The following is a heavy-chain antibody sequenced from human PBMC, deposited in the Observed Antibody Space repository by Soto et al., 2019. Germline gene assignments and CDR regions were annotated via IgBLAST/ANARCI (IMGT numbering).Heavy chain of an antibody. CDR3: LRTKVTHSGRSVRRV. Sequence: PGGSLRHSXAASGFTFSSFSMNWVRQAPGKGLEWVSSISSSSSYIYYADSVKGRCTISRDNAKNSLYLQMNSLRAAHTAVYPCLRTKVTHSGRSVRRVRGQGTLVTVSS. CDR2: ISSSSSYI. D-gene: IGHD4-4*01. CDR1: GFTFSSFS. J-gene: IGHJ4*02. V-gene: IGHV3-21*01.